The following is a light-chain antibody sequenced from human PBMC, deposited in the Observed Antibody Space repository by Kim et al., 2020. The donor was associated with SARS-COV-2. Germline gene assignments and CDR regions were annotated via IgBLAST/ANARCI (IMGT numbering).Light chain of an antibody. J-gene: IGLJ2*01. Sequence: QSALTQPPSASGSPGQSVTISCTGTSSDVGGYNYVSWYQHHPGKAPKLMIYEVNKRPSGVPDRFSGSKSGNTASLTVSGLQAEDEADYYCNSYADTNNLILGGGTKVTVL. V-gene: IGLV2-8*01. CDR1: SSDVGGYNY. CDR2: EVN. CDR3: NSYADTNNLI.